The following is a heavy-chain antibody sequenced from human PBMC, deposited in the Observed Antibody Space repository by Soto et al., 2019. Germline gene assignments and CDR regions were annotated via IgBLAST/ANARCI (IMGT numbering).Heavy chain of an antibody. D-gene: IGHD6-19*01. CDR1: GYTFTSYA. CDR3: ASPGIAVPDSYYFHY. J-gene: IGHJ4*02. Sequence: ASVKVSCKASGYTFTSYAMHWVRQAPGQRLEWMGWINAGNGNTKYSQKFQGRVTITRDTSASTAYMELSSLRSEDTAVYYCASPGIAVPDSYYFHYWGQAARVTVAS. V-gene: IGHV1-3*01. CDR2: INAGNGNT.